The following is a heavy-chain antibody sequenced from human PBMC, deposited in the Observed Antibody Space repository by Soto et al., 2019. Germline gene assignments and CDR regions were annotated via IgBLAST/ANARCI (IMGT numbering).Heavy chain of an antibody. CDR1: GFTFSSYW. D-gene: IGHD2-15*01. V-gene: IGHV3-7*01. CDR2: IKQDGSEK. CDR3: ARDLTVVVAATDWFDP. J-gene: IGHJ5*02. Sequence: GGSLRLSCAASGFTFSSYWMSWVRQAPGKGLEWVANIKQDGSEKYYVDSVKGRFTISRDNAKNSLYLQMNSLRAEDTAVYYCARDLTVVVAATDWFDPCGQGTLATVSS.